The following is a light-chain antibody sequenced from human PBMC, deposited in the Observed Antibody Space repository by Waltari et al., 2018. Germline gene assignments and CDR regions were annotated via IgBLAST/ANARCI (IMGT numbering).Light chain of an antibody. CDR2: ATS. V-gene: IGKV1-39*01. CDR3: QQSYITPRT. J-gene: IGKJ4*01. CDR1: QSINTY. Sequence: DIHLTQSPSSLSASVGDTLTITCRANQSINTYLNWFQQKQGSAPKILMYATSRLEGGAPSRFSGSGSGTDFTLTIRSLEPEDFATYYCQQSYITPRTFGRGTKVDTK.